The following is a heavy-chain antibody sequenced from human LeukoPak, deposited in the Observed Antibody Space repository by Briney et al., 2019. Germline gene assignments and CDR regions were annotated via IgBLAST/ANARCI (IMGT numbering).Heavy chain of an antibody. CDR2: INAYNGDT. D-gene: IGHD3-10*01. CDR3: ARDGSGVWFDY. CDR1: NYSFTSYG. V-gene: IGHV1-18*01. J-gene: IGHJ4*02. Sequence: ASVKVSCKASNYSFTSYGISWVRQAPGQGLEWMAWINAYNGDTNYAQKLQGRVTLTTETSTSTAYMELRSLRSDDTAVYYCARDGSGVWFDYWGQGALVTVSS.